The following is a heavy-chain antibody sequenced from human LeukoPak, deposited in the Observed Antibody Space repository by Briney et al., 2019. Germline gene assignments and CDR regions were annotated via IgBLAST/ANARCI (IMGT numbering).Heavy chain of an antibody. CDR2: INAGNGNT. CDR3: ARDDSSGWCGVDY. Sequence: ASVRVSCKASGYTFTSYAMHWVRQAPGQRLEWMGWINAGNGNTKYSQEFQGRVTITRDTSASTAYMELSSLRSEDMAVYYCARDDSSGWCGVDYWGQGTLVTVSS. D-gene: IGHD6-19*01. J-gene: IGHJ4*02. CDR1: GYTFTSYA. V-gene: IGHV1-3*03.